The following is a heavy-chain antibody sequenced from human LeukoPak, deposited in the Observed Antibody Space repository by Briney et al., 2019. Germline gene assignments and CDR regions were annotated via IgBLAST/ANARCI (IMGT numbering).Heavy chain of an antibody. J-gene: IGHJ4*02. CDR3: ATYYDSSGVFVY. V-gene: IGHV1-8*01. CDR2: MNPNSGNT. Sequence: ASVKVSCKASGYTFTSYDINWVRQATGQGLEWMGWMNPNSGNTGYAQKFQGRVTMTRNTSISTAYMELSSLRSEDTAVYYCATYYDSSGVFVYWGQGTLVTVSS. D-gene: IGHD3-22*01. CDR1: GYTFTSYD.